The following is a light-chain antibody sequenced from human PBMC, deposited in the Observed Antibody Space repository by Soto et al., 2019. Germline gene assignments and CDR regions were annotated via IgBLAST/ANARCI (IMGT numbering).Light chain of an antibody. Sequence: QSALTQPPSASGSPGQSVTISCTGTSSDVGGHDYVSWYQQHPGKAPKLMIYEVSKRPSGVPDRFSGSKSGTTASLTVSGLQPEDEADYYCSSYAGFNIVVFGGGTKLTVL. CDR3: SSYAGFNIVV. CDR2: EVS. J-gene: IGLJ2*01. CDR1: SSDVGGHDY. V-gene: IGLV2-8*01.